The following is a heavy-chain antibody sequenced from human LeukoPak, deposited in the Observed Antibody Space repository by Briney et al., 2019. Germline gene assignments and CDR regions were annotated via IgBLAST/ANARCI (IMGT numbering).Heavy chain of an antibody. V-gene: IGHV1-8*03. D-gene: IGHD3-3*01. CDR2: MNPNSGNT. Sequence: GASVKVSCKASGYTFTSYDINWVRQATGQGLEWMGWMNPNSGNTGYAQKFQGRVTITRNTSISTAYMELSSLRSEDTAVYYCARYFWGDYIWFDPWGQGTLVTVSS. CDR1: GYTFTSYD. J-gene: IGHJ5*02. CDR3: ARYFWGDYIWFDP.